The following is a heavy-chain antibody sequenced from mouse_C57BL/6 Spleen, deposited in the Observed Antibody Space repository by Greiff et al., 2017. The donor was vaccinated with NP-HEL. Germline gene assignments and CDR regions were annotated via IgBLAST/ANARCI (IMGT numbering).Heavy chain of an antibody. V-gene: IGHV1-52*01. CDR2: IDPSDSET. Sequence: VQLQQPGAELVRPGSSVKLSCKASGYTFTSYWMHWVKQRPIQGLEWIGNIDPSDSETHYNQKFKDKATLTVDKSSSTAYMQLSSLTSEDSAVYYCARKGYGSSYSAMDYWGQGTSVTVSS. D-gene: IGHD1-1*01. CDR3: ARKGYGSSYSAMDY. CDR1: GYTFTSYW. J-gene: IGHJ4*01.